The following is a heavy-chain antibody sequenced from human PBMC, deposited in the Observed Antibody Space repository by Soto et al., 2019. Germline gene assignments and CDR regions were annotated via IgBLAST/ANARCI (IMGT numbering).Heavy chain of an antibody. V-gene: IGHV1-46*01. Sequence: QVQLVQSGTEVKKPGASVKVSCKASGYTFISYYMHWVRQAPGQGLEWMGIINPSGGTTYYAQNFPGRVTMTRDTSTSTVYMELSSLRSEDTAVYYCARDVYCTTTSCYLHYAMDVWGQGTTVTVSS. CDR3: ARDVYCTTTSCYLHYAMDV. D-gene: IGHD2-2*01. J-gene: IGHJ6*02. CDR1: GYTFISYY. CDR2: INPSGGTT.